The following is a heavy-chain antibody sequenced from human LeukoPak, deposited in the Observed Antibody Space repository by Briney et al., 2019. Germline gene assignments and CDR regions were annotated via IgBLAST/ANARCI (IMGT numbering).Heavy chain of an antibody. CDR1: GFSLSTSGMC. V-gene: IGHV2-70*11. J-gene: IGHJ4*02. CDR2: IDWDDDK. Sequence: ESGPALVQPTQPLTLTCTFSGFSLSTSGMCVSWIRQPPAKALEWLARIDWDDDKYYSTSLKTRLTISKDTSKNQVVLTMTNMDPVDTATYYCARGELELPDYWGQGTLVTVSS. CDR3: ARGELELPDY. D-gene: IGHD1-7*01.